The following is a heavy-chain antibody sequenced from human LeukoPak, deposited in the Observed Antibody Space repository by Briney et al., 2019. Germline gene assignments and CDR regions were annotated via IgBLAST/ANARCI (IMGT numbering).Heavy chain of an antibody. V-gene: IGHV3-53*01. CDR3: ARGVYYYDSSGYLFNY. CDR1: GFTVSSNY. J-gene: IGHJ4*02. D-gene: IGHD3-22*01. Sequence: GGSLRLSCAASGFTVSSNYMSWVRQAPGKALEWVSVIYSGGSTYYADSVKGRFTISRDNSKNTLYLQMNSLRAEGTAVYYCARGVYYYDSSGYLFNYWGQGTLVTVSS. CDR2: IYSGGST.